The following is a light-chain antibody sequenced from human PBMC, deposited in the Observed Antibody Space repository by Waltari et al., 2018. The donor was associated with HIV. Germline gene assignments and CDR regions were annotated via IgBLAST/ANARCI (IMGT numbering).Light chain of an antibody. J-gene: IGKJ4*01. CDR1: PILLHSNCYNS. V-gene: IGKV2-28*01. Sequence: IVMTQSPLSLPVTPGEPSSISSSSRPILLHSNCYNSLYWSLQKPGQSPQLLIYLGSDRASGVPDRFSGSGSGTDFTLKISRVEAEDVGVYYCMQALQTPPTFGGGTKVEIK. CDR3: MQALQTPPT. CDR2: LGS.